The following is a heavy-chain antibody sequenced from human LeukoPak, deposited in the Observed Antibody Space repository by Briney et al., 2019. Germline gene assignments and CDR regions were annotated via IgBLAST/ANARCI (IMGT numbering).Heavy chain of an antibody. Sequence: GGSLRLSCAASGFTFSNYSMNWVRQGPGKGLEWVSAISGSGDDTNYADSVKGRFTISRDDSKNMLYLQMNSLRAADTAVYYCAKDYYDTSGYSSNFDYWGQGTLVTVSS. CDR1: GFTFSNYS. D-gene: IGHD3-22*01. V-gene: IGHV3-23*01. J-gene: IGHJ4*02. CDR3: AKDYYDTSGYSSNFDY. CDR2: ISGSGDDT.